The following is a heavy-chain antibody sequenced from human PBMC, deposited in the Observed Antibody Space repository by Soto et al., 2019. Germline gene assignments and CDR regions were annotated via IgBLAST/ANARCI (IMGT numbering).Heavy chain of an antibody. D-gene: IGHD1-26*01. CDR2: IYRSGGT. CDR1: GASITSVPCY. V-gene: IGHV4-31*03. Sequence: QVQLQESGPGLVKPSQTLSLTCSVSGASITSVPCYWSRIRQHPGKGRGWLGDIYRSGGTSYNPSRKSRLTISMDTSNNQFSLEVTSVTAADTAVYYCAQDMGALALPDWGKGTLVTVAS. CDR3: AQDMGALALPD. J-gene: IGHJ4*02.